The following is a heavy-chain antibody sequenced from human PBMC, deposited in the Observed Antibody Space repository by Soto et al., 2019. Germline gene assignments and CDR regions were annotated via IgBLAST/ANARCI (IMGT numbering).Heavy chain of an antibody. CDR1: GDSCTSYW. V-gene: IGHV5-51*01. Sequence: GESLKISCKGSGDSCTSYWIGLVRQMPGKGLEWMGIIYPGDSDTRYSPSFRGQVTISADRSISTAYLQWSSLKASDTAMYYCARLQERYCSGGSCYLGYFQYWGQGTLVTVSS. D-gene: IGHD2-15*01. CDR3: ARLQERYCSGGSCYLGYFQY. CDR2: IYPGDSDT. J-gene: IGHJ1*01.